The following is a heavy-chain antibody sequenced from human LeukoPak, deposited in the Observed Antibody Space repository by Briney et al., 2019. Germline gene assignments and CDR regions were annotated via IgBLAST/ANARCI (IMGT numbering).Heavy chain of an antibody. D-gene: IGHD3-22*01. Sequence: PSETLSLTCTVSGGSISSYYWNWIRQPPGKGLEWIGYIFYSGSTNYNPSLKSRVTISVDTSQNQFSLKLTSVTAADTAVYYCARAVVLYYFDYWGQGTLVTVSS. J-gene: IGHJ4*02. CDR3: ARAVVLYYFDY. CDR1: GGSISSYY. V-gene: IGHV4-59*01. CDR2: IFYSGST.